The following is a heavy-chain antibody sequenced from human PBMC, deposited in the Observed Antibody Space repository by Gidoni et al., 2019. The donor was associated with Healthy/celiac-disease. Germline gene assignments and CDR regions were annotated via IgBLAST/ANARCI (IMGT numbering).Heavy chain of an antibody. J-gene: IGHJ4*02. Sequence: QVQLVQSGAEVKKPGSSGKVSCKASGGTFSSYAIRWVRQAPGQGLEWMGGIIPIFGTANYEKKFQGRVTITADESTSTAYMELSSLRSEDTAVYYCASSMGIEQLPFDYWGQGTLVTVSS. D-gene: IGHD6-13*01. CDR2: IIPIFGTA. CDR3: ASSMGIEQLPFDY. CDR1: GGTFSSYA. V-gene: IGHV1-69*01.